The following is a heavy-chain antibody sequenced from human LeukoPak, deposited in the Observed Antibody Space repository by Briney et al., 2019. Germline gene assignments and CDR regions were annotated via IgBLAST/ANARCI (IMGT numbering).Heavy chain of an antibody. CDR2: MNPNSGNT. V-gene: IGHV1-8*01. CDR1: GYTFTSYD. D-gene: IGHD3-9*01. Sequence: ASVKVSCKASGYTFTSYDINWVRQATGQGLEWMGWMNPNSGNTGYAQKFQGRGTMTRNTSISTAYMELSSLRSEDTAVYYCARIGTPSRYFDWLLSSHDAFDIWGQGTMVTVSS. J-gene: IGHJ3*02. CDR3: ARIGTPSRYFDWLLSSHDAFDI.